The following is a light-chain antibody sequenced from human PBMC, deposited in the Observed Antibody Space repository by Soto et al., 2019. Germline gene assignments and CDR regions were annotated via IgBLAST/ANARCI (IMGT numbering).Light chain of an antibody. V-gene: IGKV1-5*03. CDR3: QQYKSYWT. J-gene: IGKJ1*01. Sequence: DIQMTQSRSTLSASVGDRVTITCRASENINTWLAWYQQQPGKAPKLLIYKASSLQSGAPPRFSGTGSGTEFTLTISSLQPDDFATYYCQQYKSYWTFGQGTKVEIK. CDR2: KAS. CDR1: ENINTW.